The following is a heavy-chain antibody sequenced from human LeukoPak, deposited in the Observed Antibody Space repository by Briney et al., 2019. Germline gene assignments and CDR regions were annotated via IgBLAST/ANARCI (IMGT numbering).Heavy chain of an antibody. J-gene: IGHJ5*02. V-gene: IGHV3-66*01. CDR1: GFTVSSNY. Sequence: GGSLRLSCAASGFTVSSNYMSWVRQAPGKGLEWVSVIYSGGSTYYADSVKGRFTISRDNSQNTLYLQMNSLRAEDTAVYYCARDRGITMVRGVRGWFDPWGQGTLVTVSS. D-gene: IGHD3-10*01. CDR3: ARDRGITMVRGVRGWFDP. CDR2: IYSGGST.